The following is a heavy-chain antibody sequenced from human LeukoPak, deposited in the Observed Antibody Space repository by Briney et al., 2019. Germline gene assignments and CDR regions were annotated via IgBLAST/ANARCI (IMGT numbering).Heavy chain of an antibody. CDR2: IKQDGSEK. J-gene: IGHJ4*02. V-gene: IGHV3-7*02. CDR3: ASGLIGGSFDY. Sequence: GGSLRLSCAASGFTFSSCWMSWVRQAPGKGLECVANIKQDGSEKYYVDSVKGRFTISRDNVKNSLYLQMNSLRAEDTAVYFCASGLIGGSFDYWGQGTLVTVFS. D-gene: IGHD3-10*01. CDR1: GFTFSSCW.